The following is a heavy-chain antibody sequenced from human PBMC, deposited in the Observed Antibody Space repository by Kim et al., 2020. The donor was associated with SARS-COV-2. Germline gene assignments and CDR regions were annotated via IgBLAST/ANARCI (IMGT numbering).Heavy chain of an antibody. CDR1: GFTLSSFW. CDR3: VRGRVGMDV. V-gene: IGHV3-7*01. J-gene: IGHJ6*02. Sequence: GGSLRLSCAASGFTLSSFWMSWVRQAPGKGLEWVASIKKDGSEIYYVDSVKGRFTISRDNAKNSLYLQMNSLRAEDTAVYYCVRGRVGMDVWGQRTTVTV. CDR2: IKKDGSEI.